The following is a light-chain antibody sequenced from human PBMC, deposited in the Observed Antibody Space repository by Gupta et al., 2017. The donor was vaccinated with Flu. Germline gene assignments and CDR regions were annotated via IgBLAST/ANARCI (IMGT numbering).Light chain of an antibody. CDR3: QLWDGGSGCPV. CDR2: DDS. Sequence: SYVLTQPPSVSEAPGKTARITCEGNYIGSKSVHWYQHKSGQAPVLVVFDDSDRPSGIPERFSGSHSGNTATLTISTVEVGDEADYYCQLWDGGSGCPVIGGGTKLAVL. J-gene: IGLJ3*02. V-gene: IGLV3-21*03. CDR1: YIGSKS.